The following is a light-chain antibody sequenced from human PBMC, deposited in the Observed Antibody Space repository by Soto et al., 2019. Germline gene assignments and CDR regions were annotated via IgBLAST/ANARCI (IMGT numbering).Light chain of an antibody. V-gene: IGLV1-51*01. CDR3: GAWDNCLNAFV. J-gene: IGLJ1*01. CDR1: SSNIGNNY. CDR2: DNN. Sequence: QSVLTQPPSVSAAPGQKGTISCSGSSSNIGNNYVSLYQHLPGTAPKVLIYDNNKRPSGIPDRFSGSRSGTSATLGITGLQAGDEADYYCGAWDNCLNAFVFVTGTKATVL.